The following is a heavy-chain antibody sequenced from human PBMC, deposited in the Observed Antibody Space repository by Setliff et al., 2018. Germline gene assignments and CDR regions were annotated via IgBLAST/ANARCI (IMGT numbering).Heavy chain of an antibody. CDR1: GGTFSSYA. CDR2: VSPDNGRA. D-gene: IGHD3-3*01. J-gene: IGHJ3*02. CDR3: VRGPRQPSYGFPLRPFDI. V-gene: IGHV1-8*02. Sequence: ASVKVSCKASGGTFSSYAINWVRQATGQGLEWMGWVSPDNGRAGYTQKFQGRVTMTRDTSISTAYLELNSLTSDDTAVYYCVRGPRQPSYGFPLRPFDIWGQGTLVTVSS.